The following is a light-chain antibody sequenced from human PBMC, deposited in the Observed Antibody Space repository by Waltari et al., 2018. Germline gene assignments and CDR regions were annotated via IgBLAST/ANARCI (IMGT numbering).Light chain of an antibody. V-gene: IGLV1-44*01. J-gene: IGLJ3*02. Sequence: QSVLTQPPSASGTPGQSVTISCSGGSSNIGSHVVTWFQQLPGTAPKVLIYANNQRPSGVPDRFSGSKSGTSASLAISGLQSEDEADYYCVAWDGSLSDQWVFGGGTKLTVL. CDR1: SSNIGSHV. CDR3: VAWDGSLSDQWV. CDR2: ANN.